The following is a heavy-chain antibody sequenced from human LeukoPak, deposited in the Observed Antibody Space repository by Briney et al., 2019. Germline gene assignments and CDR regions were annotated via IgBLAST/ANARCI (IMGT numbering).Heavy chain of an antibody. CDR2: INIGGTST. J-gene: IGHJ5*02. Sequence: GGSLRLSCAASGLTFSDYYMSWNRQAPGKGLEWLSYINIGGTSTHYADSVKGRFTVSRDNAKKSLYLEMTNLRAEDTAVYYCATDGAGFDTWGQGVLVTVSS. V-gene: IGHV3-11*01. CDR3: ATDGAGFDT. CDR1: GLTFSDYY.